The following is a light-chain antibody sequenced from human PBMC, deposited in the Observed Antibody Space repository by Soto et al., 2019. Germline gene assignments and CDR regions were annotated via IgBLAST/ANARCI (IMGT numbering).Light chain of an antibody. J-gene: IGKJ5*01. CDR1: LTVIRNT. CDR3: QQHGTSPIA. Sequence: VKTQSTDTQGLSGEVGARLSWRTSLTVIRNTLAWLQQKPGQTPRLLVYGAANRATGIPVRFSGSGSRPDFTLTISRLEPDDSSVYYFQQHGTSPIAVSPGTRLEI. V-gene: IGKV3-20*01. CDR2: GAA.